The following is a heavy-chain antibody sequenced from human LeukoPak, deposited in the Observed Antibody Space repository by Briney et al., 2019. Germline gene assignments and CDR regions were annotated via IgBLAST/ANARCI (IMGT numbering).Heavy chain of an antibody. CDR2: IIPIFGTA. D-gene: IGHD4-11*01. Sequence: SVKVSCKASGGTLSSYAISWVRQAPGQGLEWMGGIIPIFGTANYAQKFQGRVTITADESTSTAYMELSSLRSDDTAVYYCARDLFGTTVTTGIDYWGQGTLVTVSS. J-gene: IGHJ4*02. CDR3: ARDLFGTTVTTGIDY. CDR1: GGTLSSYA. V-gene: IGHV1-69*01.